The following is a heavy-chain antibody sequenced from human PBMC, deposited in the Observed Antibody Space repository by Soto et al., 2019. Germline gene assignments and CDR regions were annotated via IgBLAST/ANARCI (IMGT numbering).Heavy chain of an antibody. Sequence: PSETLSLTCAVSGGSMRSYYWTWIRQPPGKGLEWIGCIYHTGSTTNYSPSLKSRVTISVDTSKKQFSLNLSSVTAADTAVYYCARAAIIAATIDAFDIRGQGTMVTVSS. CDR2: IYHTGSTT. CDR1: GGSMRSYY. D-gene: IGHD6-6*01. V-gene: IGHV4-59*01. CDR3: ARAAIIAATIDAFDI. J-gene: IGHJ3*02.